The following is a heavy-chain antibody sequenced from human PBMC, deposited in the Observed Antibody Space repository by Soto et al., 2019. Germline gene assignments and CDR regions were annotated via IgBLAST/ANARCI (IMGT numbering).Heavy chain of an antibody. CDR2: INPNSGGT. Sequence: GASVKVSCKASGYIFTDYYMHWVRQAPGQELGWMGRINPNSGGTNYAQKFQGRVTMTTDTSTSTAYTELRSLRSEDTAVYYCAREYSGSYYDYYGMDVWGQGTTVTVSS. V-gene: IGHV1-2*06. D-gene: IGHD1-26*01. CDR1: GYIFTDYY. J-gene: IGHJ6*02. CDR3: AREYSGSYYDYYGMDV.